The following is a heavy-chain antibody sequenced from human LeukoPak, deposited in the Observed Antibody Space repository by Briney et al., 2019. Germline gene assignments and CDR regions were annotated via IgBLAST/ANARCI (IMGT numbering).Heavy chain of an antibody. D-gene: IGHD1-26*01. CDR2: ISGYNGNT. CDR1: GYTFTSYG. Sequence: ASVKVSCKASGYTFTSYGISWVRQAPGQGLEWMGWISGYNGNTNYAQKLQGRVTMTTDTSTSTAYMELRSLRSDDTAVYYCARGGEIVGATTWSDYWGQGTLVTVSS. V-gene: IGHV1-18*01. CDR3: ARGGEIVGATTWSDY. J-gene: IGHJ4*02.